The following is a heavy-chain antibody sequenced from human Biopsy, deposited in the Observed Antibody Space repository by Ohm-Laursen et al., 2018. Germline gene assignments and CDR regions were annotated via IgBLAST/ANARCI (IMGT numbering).Heavy chain of an antibody. CDR3: ARRGSGGRSFDY. V-gene: IGHV4-59*08. J-gene: IGHJ4*02. CDR2: ISNSGNT. Sequence: PSQTLSLTWPVSGDSINSSYWSWIRQAPGKGLEWIGFISNSGNTNYNPSLKSRVTISADTSKNQFSLKLGPVTVADTAVFYCARRGSGGRSFDYWGQGSLVTVSS. CDR1: GDSINSSY. D-gene: IGHD2-15*01.